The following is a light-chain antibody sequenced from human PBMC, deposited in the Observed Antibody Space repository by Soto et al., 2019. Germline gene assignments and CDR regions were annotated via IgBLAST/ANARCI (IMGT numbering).Light chain of an antibody. V-gene: IGKV3-11*01. Sequence: VLTQSPATLSLSPGERATLSCRASLNVSTYLAWYQQRPGQAPRLLIYDASYRATDIPPRFSGSGSGTDFTLTISRLEPEDFVVYYCQQYGSSPLTFGGGTKVDI. CDR3: QQYGSSPLT. CDR2: DAS. J-gene: IGKJ4*01. CDR1: LNVSTY.